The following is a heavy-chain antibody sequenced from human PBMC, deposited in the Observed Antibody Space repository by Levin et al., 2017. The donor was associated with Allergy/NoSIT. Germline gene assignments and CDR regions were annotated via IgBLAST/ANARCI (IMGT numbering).Heavy chain of an antibody. J-gene: IGHJ4*02. CDR3: ARAGSGWYGFDY. CDR2: ISSSSSTI. D-gene: IGHD6-19*01. V-gene: IGHV3-48*01. Sequence: KGLEWLSYISSSSSTIYYADSVKGRFTISRDNAKNSLYLQMNSLRAEDTAVYYCARAGSGWYGFDYWGQGTLVTVSS.